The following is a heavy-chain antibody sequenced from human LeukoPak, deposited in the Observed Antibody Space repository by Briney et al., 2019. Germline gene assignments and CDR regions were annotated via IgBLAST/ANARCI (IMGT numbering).Heavy chain of an antibody. J-gene: IGHJ5*02. D-gene: IGHD3-9*01. CDR1: GYTFTSYA. CDR3: ARSGARYYEILGLLYWFDP. CDR2: INAGNGNT. Sequence: ATVKVSCKASGYTFTSYAMHWVRQAPGQRLEWMGWINAGNGNTKYSQKFQGRVTITRDTSASTAYMELSSLRSEDTAVYYCARSGARYYEILGLLYWFDPWGQGTLVTVSS. V-gene: IGHV1-3*01.